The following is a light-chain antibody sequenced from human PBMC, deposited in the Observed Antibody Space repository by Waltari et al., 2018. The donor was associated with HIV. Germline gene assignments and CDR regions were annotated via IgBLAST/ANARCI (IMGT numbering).Light chain of an antibody. J-gene: IGLJ2*01. CDR1: SSAVGIHNL. V-gene: IGLV2-23*01. Sequence: QSALTQPAPVSGSPGQSITISCTGTSSAVGIHNLVSWYQQHPGKAPKLMVYEGSKRPSGVSNRFSGSKSGNTASLTISGLQAEDEADYYCCSYAGSFVIFGGGTKLTVL. CDR2: EGS. CDR3: CSYAGSFVI.